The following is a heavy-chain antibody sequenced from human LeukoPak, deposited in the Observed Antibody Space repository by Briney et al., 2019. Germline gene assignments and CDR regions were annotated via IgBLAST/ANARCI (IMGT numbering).Heavy chain of an antibody. V-gene: IGHV4-4*02. J-gene: IGHJ6*02. CDR1: GASISSNNW. Sequence: PSETLSLTCDVSGASISSNNWWSWVRQPPGKGLEWIGSIYYSGSTYYNPSLKSRVTISVDTSKNQFSLKLSSVTAADTAVYYCARDTPLWESSAQYPHYYYYYGMDVWGQGTTVTVSS. CDR3: ARDTPLWESSAQYPHYYYYYGMDV. CDR2: IYYSGST. D-gene: IGHD1-26*01.